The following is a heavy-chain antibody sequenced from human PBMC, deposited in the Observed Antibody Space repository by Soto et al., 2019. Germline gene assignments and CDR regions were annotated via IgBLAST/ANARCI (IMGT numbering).Heavy chain of an antibody. Sequence: EVQLVESGGGLVQPGGSPRLSCAASGFTFSSYSMNWVRQAPGKGLEWVSYISSSSSTIYYADSVKGRFTISRDNAKNSLYLQMNSLRDEDTAVYYCARDQEQWLPTGGDYWGQGTLVTVSS. D-gene: IGHD6-19*01. CDR1: GFTFSSYS. J-gene: IGHJ4*02. V-gene: IGHV3-48*02. CDR2: ISSSSSTI. CDR3: ARDQEQWLPTGGDY.